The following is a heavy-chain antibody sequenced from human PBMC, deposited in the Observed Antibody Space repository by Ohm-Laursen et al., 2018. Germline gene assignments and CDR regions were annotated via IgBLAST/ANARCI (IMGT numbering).Heavy chain of an antibody. Sequence: GSLRLSCAASGFTFSSYSMNWVRQAPGKGLEWVSTISSNVNYIYYADSVKGRFTISRDNAKTSLHLQMNSLRAEDTAVYYCAKADIRGYYSAYWGQGTLVTVSS. J-gene: IGHJ4*02. CDR3: AKADIRGYYSAY. CDR2: ISSNVNYI. D-gene: IGHD3-22*01. V-gene: IGHV3-21*04. CDR1: GFTFSSYS.